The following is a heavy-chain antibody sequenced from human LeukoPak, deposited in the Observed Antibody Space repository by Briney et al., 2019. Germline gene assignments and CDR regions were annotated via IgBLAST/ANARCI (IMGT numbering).Heavy chain of an antibody. CDR1: GGSISSSSYY. CDR2: IYYSGST. Sequence: PSETLSLTCTVSGGSISSSSYYWGWIRQPPGKGLEWIGSIYYSGSTYYNPSLKSRVTISVDTSKNQFSLKLSSVTAADTAVYYCASTGGEWAPPGSGFDIWGQGTMVTVSS. D-gene: IGHD3-16*01. J-gene: IGHJ3*02. CDR3: ASTGGEWAPPGSGFDI. V-gene: IGHV4-39*01.